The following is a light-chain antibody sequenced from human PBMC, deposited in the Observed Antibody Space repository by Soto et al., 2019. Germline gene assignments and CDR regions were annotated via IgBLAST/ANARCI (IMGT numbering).Light chain of an antibody. CDR1: QSVSSN. Sequence: EIVMTQSPATLSVSPGERATLSCRASQSVSSNLAWYQQKPGQAPGLLIYGASTRATGIPARFSGSGSGTEFTLTISSLQSEAFAVYYCQHYNNWPRTFGQGTKLEIK. V-gene: IGKV3-15*01. J-gene: IGKJ1*01. CDR3: QHYNNWPRT. CDR2: GAS.